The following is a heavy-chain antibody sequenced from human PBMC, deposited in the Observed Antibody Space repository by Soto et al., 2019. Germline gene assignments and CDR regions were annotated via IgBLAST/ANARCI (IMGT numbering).Heavy chain of an antibody. CDR2: IHRDGTST. J-gene: IGHJ2*01. CDR1: GLTFSNYW. D-gene: IGHD2-21*02. V-gene: IGHV3-74*01. CDR3: ARDGAYCGGDCYSLWYFDL. Sequence: EVQLVESGGGLVQPGGSLRLSCEASGLTFSNYWMHWVRQAPGKGLVWVSRIHRDGTSTSYADSVKGRFTISRDNAKNTLYLQMNSLRAEDTAVYYCARDGAYCGGDCYSLWYFDLWGRCTLVTVSS.